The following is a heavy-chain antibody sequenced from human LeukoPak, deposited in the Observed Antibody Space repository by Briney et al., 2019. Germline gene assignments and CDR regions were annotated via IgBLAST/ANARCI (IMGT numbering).Heavy chain of an antibody. CDR1: GGSFSGYY. CDR2: INHSGST. Sequence: SETLSLTCAVYGGSFSGYYWSWIRQPPGKGLEWIGEINHSGSTNYNPSLKSRVTISVDTSKNQFSLKLSSLTAADTAVYYCARGLLSYYYGSGSYFPVYYFDYWGQGTLVTVSS. J-gene: IGHJ4*02. D-gene: IGHD3-10*01. V-gene: IGHV4-34*01. CDR3: ARGLLSYYYGSGSYFPVYYFDY.